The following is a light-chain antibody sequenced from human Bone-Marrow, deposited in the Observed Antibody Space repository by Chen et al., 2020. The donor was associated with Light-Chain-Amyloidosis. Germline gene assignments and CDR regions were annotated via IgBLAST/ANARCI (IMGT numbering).Light chain of an antibody. V-gene: IGLV3-21*02. CDR3: QVWDRSSDRPV. J-gene: IGLJ3*02. Sequence: SYVLTQPSSVSVAPGQTAPIACGGNNIGSTSVHWYQQTPGQAPLLVVYDDSDRHSGIPERLSGSNSGNTATLTISRVEAGDEADYYCQVWDRSSDRPVFGGGTKLTVL. CDR1: NIGSTS. CDR2: DDS.